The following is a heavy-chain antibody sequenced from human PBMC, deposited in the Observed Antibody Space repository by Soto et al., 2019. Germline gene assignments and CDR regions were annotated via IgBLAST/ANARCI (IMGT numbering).Heavy chain of an antibody. D-gene: IGHD2-15*01. J-gene: IGHJ4*02. Sequence: GGSLRLSCAASGFTFSSYAMHWVRQAPGKGLEWVAVISYDGSNKYYADSVKGRFTISRDNSKNTLYLQMNSLRAEDTAVYYCAREGGSGHSSYYFDYWGQGTLVTVS. CDR3: AREGGSGHSSYYFDY. CDR1: GFTFSSYA. CDR2: ISYDGSNK. V-gene: IGHV3-30-3*01.